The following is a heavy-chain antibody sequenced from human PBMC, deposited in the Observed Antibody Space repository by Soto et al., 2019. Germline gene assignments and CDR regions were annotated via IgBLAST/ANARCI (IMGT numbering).Heavy chain of an antibody. D-gene: IGHD3-16*01. CDR1: GASMNNYY. Sequence: QVQLQEWGPGLVKPSETLSLTCTVSGASMNNYYGSWVRQPPGKGLEWIGCMYYSGGSNSNPSLTRRVTISVDTSKNQISLKLTSVTAADTAVYYCVRSGHSFGGVMWGQGTLVTVSS. CDR3: VRSGHSFGGVM. CDR2: MYYSGGS. J-gene: IGHJ4*02. V-gene: IGHV4-59*01.